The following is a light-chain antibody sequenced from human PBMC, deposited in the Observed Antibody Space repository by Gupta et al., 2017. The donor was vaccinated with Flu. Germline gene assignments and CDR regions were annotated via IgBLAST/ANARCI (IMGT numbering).Light chain of an antibody. J-gene: IGKJ2*01. CDR2: GAS. CDR1: HIVSSN. CDR3: QQYNNWPPKYT. V-gene: IGKV3-15*01. Sequence: RAPLSCRASHIVSSNLAWYQQKPGQAPRLLIYGASTRATGIPARFSGSGSGTEFTLTISSLQSEDFAVYYCQQYNNWPPKYTFGQGTKLEIK.